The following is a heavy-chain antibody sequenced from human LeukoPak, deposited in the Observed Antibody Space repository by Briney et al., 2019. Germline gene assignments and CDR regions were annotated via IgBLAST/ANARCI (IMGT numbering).Heavy chain of an antibody. J-gene: IGHJ3*02. CDR1: GGTFISYA. V-gene: IGHV1-69*05. CDR3: ARTRATTMEPDAFDI. D-gene: IGHD1-26*01. CDR2: IIPIFGTA. Sequence: ASVTVSCKASGGTFISYAISWVRQAPGQGREWMGGIIPIFGTANYAQKFQGRVTITTDESTSTAYMELSSLRSEDTAVYYCARTRATTMEPDAFDIWGQGTMVTVSS.